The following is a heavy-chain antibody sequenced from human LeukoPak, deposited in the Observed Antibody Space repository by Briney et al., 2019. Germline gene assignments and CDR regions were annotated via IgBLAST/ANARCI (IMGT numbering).Heavy chain of an antibody. D-gene: IGHD6-6*01. CDR3: ARIGIASQTDH. J-gene: IGHJ5*02. CDR2: ISDRGTVT. CDR1: GFTFSTYA. Sequence: GGSLRLSCAPSGFTFSTYAMIYVRQAPGKGLDWVSSISDRGTVTYYADSVKGRFTSSRDNSKNTLYLQMNSLRDEDTAVYYCARIGIASQTDHWGQGTLVTVSS. V-gene: IGHV3-23*01.